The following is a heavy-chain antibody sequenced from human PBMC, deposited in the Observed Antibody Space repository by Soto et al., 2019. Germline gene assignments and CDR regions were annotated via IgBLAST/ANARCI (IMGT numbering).Heavy chain of an antibody. V-gene: IGHV3-9*01. J-gene: IGHJ4*02. CDR2: ISWNSGSI. Sequence: SLRLSCAASGFTFDDYAMHWVRQAPGKGLEWVSGISWNSGSIGYADSVKGRFTISRDNAKNSLYLQMNSLRAEDTALYYCAKDSYCSSTSCSGAYDYWGQGTLVTVSS. CDR1: GFTFDDYA. CDR3: AKDSYCSSTSCSGAYDY. D-gene: IGHD2-2*01.